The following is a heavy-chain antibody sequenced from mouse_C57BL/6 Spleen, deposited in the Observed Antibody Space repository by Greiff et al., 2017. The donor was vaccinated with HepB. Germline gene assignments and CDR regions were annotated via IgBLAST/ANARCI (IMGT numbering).Heavy chain of an antibody. CDR1: GYTFTSYW. J-gene: IGHJ2*01. CDR2: IDPSDSYT. D-gene: IGHD2-4*01. V-gene: IGHV1-50*01. Sequence: QVQLQQSGAELVKPGASVKLSCKASGYTFTSYWMQWVKQRPGQGLEWIGEIDPSDSYTNYNQKFKGKATLTVDTSSSTDYMQLSSLTSEDSAVYYCARRRDYDEGNDYWGQGTTLTVSS. CDR3: ARRRDYDEGNDY.